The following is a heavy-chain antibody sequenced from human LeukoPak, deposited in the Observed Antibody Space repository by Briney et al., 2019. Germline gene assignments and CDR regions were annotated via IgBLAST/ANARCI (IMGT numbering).Heavy chain of an antibody. CDR1: GFTFSSYA. J-gene: IGHJ4*02. V-gene: IGHV3-23*01. Sequence: GGSLRLSCAASGFTFSSYAMSWVRQAPGKGLEWVSAISGSGGKTYYADSVKGRFTISRDNSKNTLYLQMNSLRAEDTAVYYCAKDMVQLMYYFDYWGQGTLVTVSS. CDR3: AKDMVQLMYYFDY. CDR2: ISGSGGKT. D-gene: IGHD5-18*01.